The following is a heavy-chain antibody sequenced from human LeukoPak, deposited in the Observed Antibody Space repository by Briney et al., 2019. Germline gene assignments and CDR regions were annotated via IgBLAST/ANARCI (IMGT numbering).Heavy chain of an antibody. V-gene: IGHV1-18*01. CDR2: ISAYNGNT. J-gene: IGHJ6*02. D-gene: IGHD2-2*02. Sequence: ASVKVSCKASGYTLTSYGISWVRQAPGQGLEWMGWISAYNGNTNYAQKLQGRATMTTDTSTSTAYMELRSLRSDDTAVYYCAREGIVVVPAAITIYYGMDVWGQGTTVTVSS. CDR1: GYTLTSYG. CDR3: AREGIVVVPAAITIYYGMDV.